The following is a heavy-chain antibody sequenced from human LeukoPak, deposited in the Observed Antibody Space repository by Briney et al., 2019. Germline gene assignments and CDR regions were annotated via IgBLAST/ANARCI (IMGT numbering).Heavy chain of an antibody. CDR3: AKDGGGSSQRWYAFDI. V-gene: IGHV3-23*01. CDR1: GLTFSSFG. D-gene: IGHD1-26*01. Sequence: GGSLRLSCAASGLTFSSFGMSWVRQAPGKGLEWVSAISASGGSTYYADSVKGRFTISRGNSKNTLYLQMNSLRAEDTAVYYCAKDGGGSSQRWYAFDIWGQGTMVTVSS. CDR2: ISASGGST. J-gene: IGHJ3*02.